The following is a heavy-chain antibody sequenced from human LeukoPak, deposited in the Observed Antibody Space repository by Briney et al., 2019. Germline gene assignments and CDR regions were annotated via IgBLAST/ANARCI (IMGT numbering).Heavy chain of an antibody. CDR2: IYPADSDT. V-gene: IGHV5-51*01. D-gene: IGHD2-15*01. J-gene: IGHJ4*02. CDR1: GYSFTDYW. Sequence: GESLKISCKGSGYSFTDYWIGWVRQMPGKGLEWMGIIYPADSDTRYRPSFQGLVTISVDKSISTAYLQWSSLKASDTAMYYCARLPGSRHCSGGNCLYFDYWGQGTLVTVSS. CDR3: ARLPGSRHCSGGNCLYFDY.